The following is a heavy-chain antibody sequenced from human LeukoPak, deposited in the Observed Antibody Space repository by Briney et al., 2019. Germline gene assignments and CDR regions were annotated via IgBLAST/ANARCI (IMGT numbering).Heavy chain of an antibody. CDR2: IRYDGSNK. CDR1: GFTFSSYG. CDR3: AKERSSSGWYHYFDY. Sequence: PGGSLRLSGAASGFTFSSYGMHWVRQAPGKGLEWVAFIRYDGSNKYYADSVKGRFTISRDNSKNTLYLQMNSLRAEDTAVYYCAKERSSSGWYHYFDYWGQGTLVTVSS. V-gene: IGHV3-30*02. D-gene: IGHD6-19*01. J-gene: IGHJ4*02.